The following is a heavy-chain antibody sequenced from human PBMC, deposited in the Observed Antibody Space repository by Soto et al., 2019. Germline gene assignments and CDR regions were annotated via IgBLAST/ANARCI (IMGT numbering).Heavy chain of an antibody. Sequence: QVQLVQSGGELRKPGASVKVSCKASGYTFTDNSITWVRQAPGQGLEWMGWINTDTGATRFTQKTQDRVTMPTAPSTRSASLELTGFRFDDTGINFCAPGGAYAVELWGQGTLVGVSS. CDR1: GYTFTDNS. J-gene: IGHJ5*02. V-gene: IGHV1-18*01. D-gene: IGHD3-16*01. CDR2: INTDTGAT. CDR3: APGGAYAVEL.